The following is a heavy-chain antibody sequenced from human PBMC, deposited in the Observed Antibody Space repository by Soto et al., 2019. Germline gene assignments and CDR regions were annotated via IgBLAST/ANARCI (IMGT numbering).Heavy chain of an antibody. V-gene: IGHV1-3*01. CDR1: GYTFTNYA. CDR3: ARVGAAAGPYYFDY. Sequence: ASGKVSCKASGYTFTNYAIHWVCQAPGQRLEWMGWINAGNGNTKYSQKFQGRVTITRDTSASTAYMELSSLRSEDTAVYYCARVGAAAGPYYFDYWGQGTLVTVSS. CDR2: INAGNGNT. J-gene: IGHJ4*02. D-gene: IGHD6-13*01.